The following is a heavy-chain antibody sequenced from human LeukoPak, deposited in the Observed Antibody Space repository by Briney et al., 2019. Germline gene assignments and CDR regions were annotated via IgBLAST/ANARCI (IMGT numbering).Heavy chain of an antibody. CDR1: GGSVSHYY. V-gene: IGHV4-59*02. J-gene: IGHJ4*02. CDR3: AGPTYMSATGYFDY. CDR2: MCYGGSS. D-gene: IGHD1-1*01. Sequence: SETLSLTCNVSGGSVSHYYWSWIRQPPGKGLEWIGYMCYGGSSNYNPSLKSRVTISIDTSKNQFSLKLNSVTAADTAVYYCAGPTYMSATGYFDYWGQGILVTVSS.